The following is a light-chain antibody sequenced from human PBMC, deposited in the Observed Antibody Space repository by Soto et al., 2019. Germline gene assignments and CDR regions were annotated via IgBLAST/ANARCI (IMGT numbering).Light chain of an antibody. V-gene: IGLV2-11*01. CDR1: SSDVGGYSY. J-gene: IGLJ2*01. Sequence: QSALTQPRSVSGSPGQSVTISCTGTSSDVGGYSYISWYQQHPGKAPKLIIYDVSKRPSGVPDRFSGSKSGNTASLTISGLQAEDEADYYCCSYAGRYTWVFGGGTKLTVL. CDR2: DVS. CDR3: CSYAGRYTWV.